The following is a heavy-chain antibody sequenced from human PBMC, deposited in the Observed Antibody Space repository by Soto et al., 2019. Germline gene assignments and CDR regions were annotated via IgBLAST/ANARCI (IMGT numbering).Heavy chain of an antibody. CDR2: MNANSGDT. J-gene: IGHJ5*02. V-gene: IGHV1-8*01. CDR1: VYTFTSYD. CDR3: AGNNYYGSRSPNWFDP. D-gene: IGHD3-10*01. Sequence: ASVKVSCKASVYTFTSYDINWVRQATGQGLEWMGWMNANSGDTGFAQKFQGRVTMTRNTSISTAYMELSSLRSEDTAVYYCAGNNYYGSRSPNWFDPWGQGTLVTVSS.